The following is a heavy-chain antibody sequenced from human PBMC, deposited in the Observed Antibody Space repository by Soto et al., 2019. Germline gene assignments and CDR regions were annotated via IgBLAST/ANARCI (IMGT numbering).Heavy chain of an antibody. CDR2: ISYDGSNK. D-gene: IGHD3-22*01. Sequence: GGSLRLSCAASGFTFSSYGMHWVRQAPGKGLEWVAVISYDGSNKYYADSVKGRFTISRDNSKNTLYLQMNSLRAEDTAVYYCAKAYDSSGYDAFDIWGQGTMVTVSS. V-gene: IGHV3-30*18. J-gene: IGHJ3*02. CDR3: AKAYDSSGYDAFDI. CDR1: GFTFSSYG.